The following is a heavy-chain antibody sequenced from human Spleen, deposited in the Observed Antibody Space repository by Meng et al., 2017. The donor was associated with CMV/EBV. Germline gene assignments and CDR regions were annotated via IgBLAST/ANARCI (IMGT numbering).Heavy chain of an antibody. V-gene: IGHV1-18*01. CDR3: AREIDDSMGNTGADY. Sequence: ASGYNFTSYDISWVRQATGQGLEWLGWISVYNGNTKYAQKFQGRVTMTTDTSTSTAYMELRSLRSDDTALYYCAREIDDSMGNTGADYWGQGTLAPSPQ. J-gene: IGHJ4*02. D-gene: IGHD7-27*01. CDR2: ISVYNGNT. CDR1: GYNFTSYD.